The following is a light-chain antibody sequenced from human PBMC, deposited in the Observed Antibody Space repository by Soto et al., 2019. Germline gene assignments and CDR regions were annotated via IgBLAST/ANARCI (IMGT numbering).Light chain of an antibody. V-gene: IGKV1-5*01. Sequence: DIQMTQSPSTLSASVGDRVTITRRASQSVSHWVAWYQQRLGKAPKLLIYDASNLESGVPSRFSGSGSGTEFTLTISSLQPDDFATYYCQQYISYSGTFGGGTKVEIK. CDR2: DAS. CDR3: QQYISYSGT. CDR1: QSVSHW. J-gene: IGKJ4*01.